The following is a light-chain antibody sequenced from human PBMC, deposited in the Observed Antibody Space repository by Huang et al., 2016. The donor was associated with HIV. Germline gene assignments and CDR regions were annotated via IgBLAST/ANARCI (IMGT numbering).Light chain of an antibody. CDR3: QQYYSYRT. Sequence: AIRMTQSPSSLSASTGDRVNITCRASQDINNFLAWYQQKPGKAPNLFIYAASILETGVPSRFSGSGSGTEFNLSISRLQSEDFATYYCQQYYSYRTFGQGTQVEIK. J-gene: IGKJ1*01. V-gene: IGKV1-8*01. CDR1: QDINNF. CDR2: AAS.